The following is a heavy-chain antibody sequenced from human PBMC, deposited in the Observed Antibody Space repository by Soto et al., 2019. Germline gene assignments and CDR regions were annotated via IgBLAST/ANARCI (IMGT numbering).Heavy chain of an antibody. CDR1: GFTFSSYA. CDR3: ASCISTSCYLRWVSYGMDV. J-gene: IGHJ6*02. D-gene: IGHD2-2*01. CDR2: ISYDGSNK. Sequence: HPGGSLRLSCAASGFTFSSYAMHWVRQAPGKGLEWVAVISYDGSNKYYADSVKGRFTISRDNSKNTLYLQMNSLRAEDTAVYYCASCISTSCYLRWVSYGMDVWGQGTTVTVSS. V-gene: IGHV3-30-3*01.